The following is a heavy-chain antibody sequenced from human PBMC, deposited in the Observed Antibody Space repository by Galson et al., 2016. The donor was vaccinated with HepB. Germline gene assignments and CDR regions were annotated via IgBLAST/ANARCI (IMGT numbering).Heavy chain of an antibody. CDR2: IWYDGSNK. Sequence: SLRLSCAASGFTFSSYGMYWVRQAPGKGLEWVAVIWYDGSNKYYADSVKGRLTISRDNSKNTLYLQMNCLRVEDTAVYYCARGGGATSLRNMFTRGLAAHFQHWGQGTLLTVSS. V-gene: IGHV3-33*01. D-gene: IGHD1-26*01. CDR3: ARGGGATSLRNMFTRGLAAHFQH. CDR1: GFTFSSYG. J-gene: IGHJ1*01.